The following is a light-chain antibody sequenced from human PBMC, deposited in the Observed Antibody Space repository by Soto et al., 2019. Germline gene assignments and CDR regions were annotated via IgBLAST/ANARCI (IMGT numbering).Light chain of an antibody. CDR2: GAS. V-gene: IGKV3-15*01. Sequence: PGERVTLSCRASQSISSSCLTWYQQKPGQAPRLLIYGASTRATGIPARFSGNGSGTEFTLTISSLQSEDFTVYYCQQYNNWPQTFGQGTKVDI. CDR3: QQYNNWPQT. J-gene: IGKJ1*01. CDR1: QSISSS.